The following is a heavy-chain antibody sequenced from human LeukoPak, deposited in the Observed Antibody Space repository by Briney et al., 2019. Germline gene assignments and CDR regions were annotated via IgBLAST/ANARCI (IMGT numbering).Heavy chain of an antibody. CDR1: GGSISSYY. CDR2: IYSSGST. Sequence: PSETQSLTCTVSGGSISSYYWSWIRQPAGKGLEWIGRIYSSGSTNYNPSLKSRVSMSVDTSKNQFSLKLTSVTAADTAVYYCARGGKATVVTMWGQGILVTVSS. CDR3: ARGGKATVVTM. D-gene: IGHD4-23*01. J-gene: IGHJ4*02. V-gene: IGHV4-4*07.